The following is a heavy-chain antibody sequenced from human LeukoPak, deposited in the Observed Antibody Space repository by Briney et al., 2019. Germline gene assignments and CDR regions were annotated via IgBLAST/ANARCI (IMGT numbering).Heavy chain of an antibody. CDR1: GYTFTSYD. D-gene: IGHD3-9*01. J-gene: IGHJ4*02. CDR2: MNPNSGNT. V-gene: IGHV1-8*01. Sequence: ASVKVSCKASGYTFTSYDINWVRQATGQGLEWMGWMNPNSGNTGYAQKFQGRVTMTRNTSISIAYMELSSLRSDDTAVYYCARATGKDILTGRKLDSWGQGTLVTVSS. CDR3: ARATGKDILTGRKLDS.